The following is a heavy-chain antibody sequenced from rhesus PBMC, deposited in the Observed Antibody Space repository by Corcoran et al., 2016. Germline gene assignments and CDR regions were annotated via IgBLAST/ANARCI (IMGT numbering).Heavy chain of an antibody. CDR1: GGSISSSY. V-gene: IGHV4-169*01. CDR2: IYGSGSST. Sequence: QLQLQESGPGLVKPSETLSLTCASPGGSISSSYWSWFRQAPGKGLGWIGYIYGSGSSTNYTPALKSRVTLSVDTSKNQLSLKLSSVTAADTAVYYCARNPRPRGYWGSFDVWGAGVLVTVSS. D-gene: IGHD3-34*01. CDR3: ARNPRPRGYWGSFDV. J-gene: IGHJ5-1*01.